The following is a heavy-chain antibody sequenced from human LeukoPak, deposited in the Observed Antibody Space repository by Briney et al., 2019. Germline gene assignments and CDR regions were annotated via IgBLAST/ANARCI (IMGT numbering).Heavy chain of an antibody. J-gene: IGHJ4*02. D-gene: IGHD5-12*01. CDR3: AKALGSIVVTTTDY. CDR1: GFTFTSYA. V-gene: IGHV3-23*01. CDR2: ISSSGGTT. Sequence: PGGSLRLSCAASGFTFTSYAMSWVRQAPGKGLEWVSAISSSGGTTYYADSVKGRFTISRDNSKNTLYMQMHSLRAEDTAVYYCAKALGSIVVTTTDYWGRGTLVTVSS.